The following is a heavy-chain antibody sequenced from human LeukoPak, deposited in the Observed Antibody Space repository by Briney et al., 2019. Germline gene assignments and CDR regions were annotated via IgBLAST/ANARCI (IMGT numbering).Heavy chain of an antibody. CDR1: GASLNGHY. V-gene: IGHV4-34*01. D-gene: IGHD2-8*01. Sequence: PETLSLTCAVYGASLNGHYWSWIRQPPGKGLEWIGEGSDVGGTKYNPSLKSRVTISADTSKNQFSLKLSSVTAADTAVYYCAQNGQSGFSFDPWGQGTLVTVSS. J-gene: IGHJ5*02. CDR3: AQNGQSGFSFDP. CDR2: GSDVGGT.